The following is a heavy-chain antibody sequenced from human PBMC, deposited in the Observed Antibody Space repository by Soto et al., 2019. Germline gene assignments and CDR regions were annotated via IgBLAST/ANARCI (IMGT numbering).Heavy chain of an antibody. J-gene: IGHJ4*02. Sequence: QVQLVQSGAEVKKPGASVKVSCKTSGDNFTTYGVSWVRQAPGQGLEWMGWISGHNGHANYAQTFQGRVTMTTDTSATTASMELMILSSDATAVYYCARYKQYSNGDYYFDQWVQGTLASVTS. CDR3: ARYKQYSNGDYYFDQ. CDR1: GDNFTTYG. D-gene: IGHD6-19*01. CDR2: ISGHNGHA. V-gene: IGHV1-18*01.